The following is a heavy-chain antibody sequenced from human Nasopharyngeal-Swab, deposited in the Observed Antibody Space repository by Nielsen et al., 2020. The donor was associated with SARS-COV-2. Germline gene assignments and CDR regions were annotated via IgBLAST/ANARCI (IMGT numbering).Heavy chain of an antibody. CDR1: GGSFSGYY. CDR2: INHSGST. D-gene: IGHD1-14*01. V-gene: IGHV4-34*01. CDR3: AREPERVVLVRGGPACYMDV. J-gene: IGHJ6*03. Sequence: SETLSLTCAVYGGSFSGYYWSWIRQPPGKGLEWIGEINHSGSTNYNPSLKGRVTISVDTSKNQFSLKLSSVTAADTAVYYCAREPERVVLVRGGPACYMDVWGKGTTVTVSS.